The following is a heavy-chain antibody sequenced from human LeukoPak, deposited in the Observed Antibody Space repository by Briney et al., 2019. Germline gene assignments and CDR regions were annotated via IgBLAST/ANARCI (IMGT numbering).Heavy chain of an antibody. V-gene: IGHV3-53*01. Sequence: GGSLRLSCTASEFTVSRQYMLWVRQAPGKGLEWVSLIFSNRDTHYADSVQGRFAISRDTSKNTVSLQINSLRVEDTAMYYCTRDQINYGGQGTLVSVSS. J-gene: IGHJ4*02. CDR3: TRDQINY. CDR1: EFTVSRQY. CDR2: IFSNRDT.